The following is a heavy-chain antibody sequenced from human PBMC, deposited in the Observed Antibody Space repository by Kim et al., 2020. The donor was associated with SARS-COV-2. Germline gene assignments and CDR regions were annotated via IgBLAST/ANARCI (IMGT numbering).Heavy chain of an antibody. J-gene: IGHJ5*02. D-gene: IGHD2-15*01. CDR3: ARVDNIVVVVAANWFDP. CDR1: GGSISSSSYY. Sequence: SETLSLTCTVSGGSISSSSYYWGWIRQPPGKGLEWIGSIYYSGSTYYNPSLKSRVTISVDTSKNQFSLKLSSVTAADTAVYYCARVDNIVVVVAANWFDPWRQGTLVTVSS. V-gene: IGHV4-39*01. CDR2: IYYSGST.